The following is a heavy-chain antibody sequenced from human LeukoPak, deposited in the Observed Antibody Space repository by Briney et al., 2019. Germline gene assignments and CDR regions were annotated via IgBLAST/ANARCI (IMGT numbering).Heavy chain of an antibody. CDR3: ARDKEKGGSGSKFDY. D-gene: IGHD3-10*01. CDR1: GFTFSRYW. J-gene: IGHJ4*02. CDR2: IEQDGSEK. V-gene: IGHV3-7*01. Sequence: GGTLRLSCAASGFTFSRYWMSWVRQAPGKGLEWVANIEQDGSEKNYLDSVKGRFTISRDNAKNSLYLQMNSLRAEDTAVYYCARDKEKGGSGSKFDYWGQGTLVTVSS.